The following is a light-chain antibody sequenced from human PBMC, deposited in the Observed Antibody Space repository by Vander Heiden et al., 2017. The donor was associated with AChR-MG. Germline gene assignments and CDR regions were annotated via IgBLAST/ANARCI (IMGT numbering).Light chain of an antibody. Sequence: SYVLTQPPSVSVAPGQPARTTGGGNNIGSTRVHWYQQKPVHAPTLAVYEDRDRLSGNHERFSGSNSGNTATLTISRVEAGEGADYYSQGEDSSSDHWVCGGRTKLTVL. CDR3: QGEDSSSDHWV. V-gene: IGLV3-21*02. CDR2: EDR. J-gene: IGLJ3*02. CDR1: NIGSTR.